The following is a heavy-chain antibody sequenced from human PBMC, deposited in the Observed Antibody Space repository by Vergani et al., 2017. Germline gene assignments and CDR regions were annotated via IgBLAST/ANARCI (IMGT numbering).Heavy chain of an antibody. D-gene: IGHD2-2*01. CDR3: AKDTVVVADRIYYYYMDV. V-gene: IGHV3-21*04. CDR2: ISSSSSYI. CDR1: GFTFSSYS. J-gene: IGHJ6*03. Sequence: EVQLVESGGGLVKPGGSLRLSCAASGFTFSSYSMNWVRQAPGKGLEWVSSISSSSSYIYYADSVKGRFTISRDNAKNSLYLQMNSLRAEDTAVYYCAKDTVVVADRIYYYYMDVWGKGTTVTVSS.